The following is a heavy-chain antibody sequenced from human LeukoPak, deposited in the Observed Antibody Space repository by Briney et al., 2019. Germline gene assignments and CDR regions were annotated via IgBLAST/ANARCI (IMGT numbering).Heavy chain of an antibody. J-gene: IGHJ2*01. CDR3: ARGGLRGLDGYFDL. V-gene: IGHV3-74*01. D-gene: IGHD6-19*01. CDR2: INSDGSST. Sequence: GGSLRLSCAASGFTFSRYSMNWVRQAPGKVLVGISRINSDGSSTNYADSVKGRFTISRDNAKNTLYLQMNRLRAEDMAVYYCARGGLRGLDGYFDLWGRGTLVTVSS. CDR1: GFTFSRYS.